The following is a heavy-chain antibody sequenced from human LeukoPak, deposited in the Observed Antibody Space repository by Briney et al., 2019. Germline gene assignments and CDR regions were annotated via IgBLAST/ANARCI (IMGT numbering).Heavy chain of an antibody. Sequence: GGSLRLSCTASGFTFSGHWIHWVRQPPGMGLVWVSRINERGTDSMYAESVRGRFTISRDNAKNTVYLQMNSLRAEDTAVYYCVRDETLWTLDWWGQGTLVSVSS. D-gene: IGHD1-1*01. V-gene: IGHV3-74*03. CDR1: GFTFSGHW. CDR3: VRDETLWTLDW. CDR2: INERGTDS. J-gene: IGHJ4*02.